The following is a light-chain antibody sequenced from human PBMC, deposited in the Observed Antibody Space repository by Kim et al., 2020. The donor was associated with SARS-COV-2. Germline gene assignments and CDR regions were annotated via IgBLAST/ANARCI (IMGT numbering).Light chain of an antibody. J-gene: IGLJ2*01. CDR3: QSYDTSLSVVV. CDR2: FNP. Sequence: QRVPNSFRGGRLHLRGGVDVPWFPQVPRTAPQPPLFFNPHRPSGVPDRFSGSKSGTSAPLAITGLQAEDEASYYCQSYDTSLSVVVFGGGTKVTVL. V-gene: IGLV1-40*01. CDR1: RLHLRGGVD.